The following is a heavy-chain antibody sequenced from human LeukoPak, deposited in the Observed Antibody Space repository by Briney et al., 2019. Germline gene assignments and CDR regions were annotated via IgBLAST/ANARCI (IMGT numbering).Heavy chain of an antibody. D-gene: IGHD5-18*01. CDR3: ARTGAAMVSAFDY. CDR2: INPSGGST. CDR1: GYTFTSYY. V-gene: IGHV1-46*01. Sequence: ASVKVSCKASGYTFTSYYMHWVRQAPGQGLEWMGIINPSGGSTSYAQKFQGRVTMTRDMSTSTVYMEPSSLRSEDTAVYYCARTGAAMVSAFDYWGQGTLVTVSS. J-gene: IGHJ4*02.